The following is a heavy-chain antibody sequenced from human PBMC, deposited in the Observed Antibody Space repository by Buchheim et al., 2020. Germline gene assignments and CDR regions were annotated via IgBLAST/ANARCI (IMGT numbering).Heavy chain of an antibody. J-gene: IGHJ6*03. CDR2: ISGSGGST. CDR3: AKDVGLYCSSTSCSKGVGYYYYMDV. Sequence: EVQLLESGGGLVQPGGSLRLSCAASGFAFGSHAMTWVRQAPGKGLEWVSAISGSGGSTYYADSVKGRFTISRDNSKNTLYLQMNSLRAEDTAVYYCAKDVGLYCSSTSCSKGVGYYYYMDVWGKGTT. D-gene: IGHD2-2*01. V-gene: IGHV3-23*01. CDR1: GFAFGSHA.